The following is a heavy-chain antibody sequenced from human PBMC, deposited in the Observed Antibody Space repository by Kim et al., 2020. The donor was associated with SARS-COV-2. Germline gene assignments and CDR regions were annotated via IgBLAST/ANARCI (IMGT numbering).Heavy chain of an antibody. Sequence: GESLKISCKGSGYSFPDYWLGWVRQMPGKGQFWMGMIYPYDSDIRYSPSLQGHVTISVDKSISSAYLQWSNLKASDTAIYYCARAQSYGHNDAFDVWGQGTLVTVSS. D-gene: IGHD3-16*02. CDR2: IYPYDSDI. CDR3: ARAQSYGHNDAFDV. V-gene: IGHV5-51*01. CDR1: GYSFPDYW. J-gene: IGHJ3*01.